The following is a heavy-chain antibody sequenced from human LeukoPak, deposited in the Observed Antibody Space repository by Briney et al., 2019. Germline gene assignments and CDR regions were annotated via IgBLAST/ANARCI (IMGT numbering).Heavy chain of an antibody. D-gene: IGHD3-3*01. CDR3: ARGLFLSGYLDAFDM. Sequence: GGSLRLSCAASGYIVSNKYMTWVRQAPGKGLEWVALIYNDGRTYYADSVKGRCAISRDNSKNTLYLQVNSLRVEDTAIYYCARGLFLSGYLDAFDMWGQGTVVSVSS. CDR1: GYIVSNKY. J-gene: IGHJ3*02. V-gene: IGHV3-53*01. CDR2: IYNDGRT.